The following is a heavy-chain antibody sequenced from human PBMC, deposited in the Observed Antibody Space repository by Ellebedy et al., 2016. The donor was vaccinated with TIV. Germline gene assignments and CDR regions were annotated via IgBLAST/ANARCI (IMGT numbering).Heavy chain of an antibody. V-gene: IGHV1-58*02. Sequence: AASVKVSCKASGFTFTSSAMQWVRQARGQRLEWIGWIVVGSGNTNYAQKFQERVTITRDMSTSTAYMELSSLRSEDTAVYYCAAVVPAVYYYYGMDVWGQGTTVTVSS. J-gene: IGHJ6*02. D-gene: IGHD2-2*01. CDR3: AAVVPAVYYYYGMDV. CDR2: IVVGSGNT. CDR1: GFTFTSSA.